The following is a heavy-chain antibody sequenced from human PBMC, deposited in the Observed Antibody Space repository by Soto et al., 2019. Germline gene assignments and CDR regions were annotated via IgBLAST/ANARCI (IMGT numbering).Heavy chain of an antibody. J-gene: IGHJ4*02. V-gene: IGHV4-31*03. Sequence: QVQLQESGPGLVKPSQTLSLTCTVSGGSISSGGYYWSWIRQHPGKGLEWIGYIYYSGSTYYNPALKSRVTISVDTSKNQFSLKLGSVTAADTAVYYCAREGGHVDTAMEGENWGQGTLVTVSS. D-gene: IGHD5-18*01. CDR3: AREGGHVDTAMEGEN. CDR2: IYYSGST. CDR1: GGSISSGGYY.